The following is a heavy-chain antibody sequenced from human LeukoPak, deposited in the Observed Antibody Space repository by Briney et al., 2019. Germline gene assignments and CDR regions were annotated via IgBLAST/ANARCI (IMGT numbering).Heavy chain of an antibody. J-gene: IGHJ1*01. Sequence: SETLSLTCTVSGGSISSGSYYWSWIRQPPGKGLEWIGYIYYSGSTNYNPSLKSRVTISVDTSKNQFSLKLSSVTAADTAVYYCARVGSYRVYFQHWGQGTLVTVSS. D-gene: IGHD1-26*01. CDR1: GGSISSGSYY. V-gene: IGHV4-61*01. CDR2: IYYSGST. CDR3: ARVGSYRVYFQH.